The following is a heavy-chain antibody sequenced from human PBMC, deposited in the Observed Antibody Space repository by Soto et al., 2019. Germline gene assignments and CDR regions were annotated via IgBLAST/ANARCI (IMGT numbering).Heavy chain of an antibody. D-gene: IGHD2-15*01. CDR3: ARGPYCSGGSCYSSYYYYYGMDV. Sequence: ASVKVSCKASGGTFSSYTISWVRQAPGQGLEWMGRIIPILGIANYAQKFQGRVTITADKSTSTAYMELSSLRSEDTAVYYCARGPYCSGGSCYSSYYYYYGMDVWGQGTTVTVSS. CDR2: IIPILGIA. CDR1: GGTFSSYT. V-gene: IGHV1-69*02. J-gene: IGHJ6*02.